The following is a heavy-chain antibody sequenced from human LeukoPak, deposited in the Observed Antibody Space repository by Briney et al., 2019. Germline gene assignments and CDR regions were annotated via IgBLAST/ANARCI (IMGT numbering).Heavy chain of an antibody. CDR2: MNPNSGNA. CDR1: GYTFTSYD. J-gene: IGHJ4*02. Sequence: ASVKVSCKASGYTFTSYDINWVRQATGQGLEWMGWMNPNSGNAGYAQKFQGRVTMTRHTSISTAYMELSSLRSEHTAVYYCARGKVKQWLVGWYWGQGTLVTVSS. D-gene: IGHD6-19*01. V-gene: IGHV1-8*01. CDR3: ARGKVKQWLVGWY.